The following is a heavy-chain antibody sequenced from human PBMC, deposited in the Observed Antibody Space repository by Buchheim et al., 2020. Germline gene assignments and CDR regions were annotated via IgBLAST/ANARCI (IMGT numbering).Heavy chain of an antibody. CDR3: AKDKGYSSGWLDY. CDR1: GFNFDDYA. Sequence: EVQLVESGGGLVQPGRSLRLSCAASGFNFDDYAMHWVRQAPGRGLEWVSGISWNSGSLGYADSVKGRCTISRENAKKSLYLQMNSLRAEDTALYYCAKDKGYSSGWLDYWGQGTL. D-gene: IGHD6-19*01. J-gene: IGHJ4*02. V-gene: IGHV3-9*01. CDR2: ISWNSGSL.